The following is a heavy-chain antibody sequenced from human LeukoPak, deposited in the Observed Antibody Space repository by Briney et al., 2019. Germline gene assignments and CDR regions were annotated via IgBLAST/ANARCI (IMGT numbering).Heavy chain of an antibody. Sequence: SETLSLTCAVSGGSISSSNWWSWVRQPPGKGLEWIGEIYHSGSTNYNPSLKSRVTISVDKSKNQFSLKLSSVTAADTAVYYCAREAAYSSGWYGYWGEGTLVTVSS. CDR2: IYHSGST. J-gene: IGHJ4*02. CDR1: GGSISSSNW. CDR3: AREAAYSSGWYGY. D-gene: IGHD6-19*01. V-gene: IGHV4-4*02.